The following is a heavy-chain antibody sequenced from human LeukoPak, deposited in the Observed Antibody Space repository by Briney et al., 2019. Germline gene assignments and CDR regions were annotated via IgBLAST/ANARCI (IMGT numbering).Heavy chain of an antibody. Sequence: GASVEVSCKASGYTFTTYGISWVRLAPGQGLEWMGWISAYNGNTNYAQQFQGRVTMTTDTSMSTAYMELGSLRSDDTAVYYCARDLIAVRPGWFDPWGQGSLVTVSS. J-gene: IGHJ5*02. CDR3: ARDLIAVRPGWFDP. V-gene: IGHV1-18*01. D-gene: IGHD6-6*01. CDR1: GYTFTTYG. CDR2: ISAYNGNT.